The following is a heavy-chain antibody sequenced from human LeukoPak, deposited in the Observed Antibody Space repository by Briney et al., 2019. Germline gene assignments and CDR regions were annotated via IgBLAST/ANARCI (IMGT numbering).Heavy chain of an antibody. CDR2: ISSSGSTI. J-gene: IGHJ4*02. CDR1: GFTFSSYE. D-gene: IGHD4-17*01. V-gene: IGHV3-48*03. Sequence: PGGSLRLSCAASGFTFSSYEMNWVRQAPGKGLEWVSYISSSGSTIYYADSVKGRFTISRDNAKNSLYLQMNSLRAEDTAVYYCARDLPLRPFDYWGQGTLVTVSS. CDR3: ARDLPLRPFDY.